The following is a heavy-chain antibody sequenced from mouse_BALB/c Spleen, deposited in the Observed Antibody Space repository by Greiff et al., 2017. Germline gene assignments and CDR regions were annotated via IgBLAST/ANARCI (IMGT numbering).Heavy chain of an antibody. Sequence: VQLQQSGPELVKPGASVKMSCKASGYTFTDYYMDWVKQSHGESFEWIGRVNPYNGGTSYNQKFKGKATLTVDKSSSTAYMELNSLTSEDSAVYYVARGDYRYGYFDVWGAGTTVTVSS. CDR2: VNPYNGGT. V-gene: IGHV1-19*01. CDR1: GYTFTDYY. D-gene: IGHD2-14*01. J-gene: IGHJ1*01. CDR3: ARGDYRYGYFDV.